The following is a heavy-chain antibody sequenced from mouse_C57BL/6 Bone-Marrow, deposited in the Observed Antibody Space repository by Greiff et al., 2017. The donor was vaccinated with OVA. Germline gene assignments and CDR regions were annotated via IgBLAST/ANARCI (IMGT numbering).Heavy chain of an antibody. D-gene: IGHD1-1*01. Sequence: QVQLKQPGAELVMPGASVKLSCKASGYTFTSYWMHWVKQRPGQGLEWIGELDPSDSYPNYNQKFTGKSTLTVDKSSSTAYRQLSSLTSEDAAVKYCARGGYYGDYWGQGTTRTVSA. CDR1: GYTFTSYW. CDR3: ARGGYYGDY. CDR2: LDPSDSYP. V-gene: IGHV1-69*01. J-gene: IGHJ2*01.